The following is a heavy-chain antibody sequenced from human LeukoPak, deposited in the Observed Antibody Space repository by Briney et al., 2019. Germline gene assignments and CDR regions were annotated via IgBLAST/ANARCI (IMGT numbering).Heavy chain of an antibody. CDR2: ISGGGDIT. J-gene: IGHJ4*02. Sequence: GGSLRLSCAASGFNFANHAMSWVRQTAGKGLEWVSAISGGGDITYYADSVKGRFTISRDNSKDTLFLQMHSLRPGDTAVYYCVREDTPATANYWGQGTLVTISP. V-gene: IGHV3-23*01. CDR3: VREDTPATANY. D-gene: IGHD2-21*02. CDR1: GFNFANHA.